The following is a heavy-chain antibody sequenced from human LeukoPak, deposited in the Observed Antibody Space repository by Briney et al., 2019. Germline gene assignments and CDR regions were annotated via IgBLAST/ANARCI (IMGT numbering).Heavy chain of an antibody. CDR3: AREFWSGYAN. J-gene: IGHJ4*02. D-gene: IGHD3-3*01. CDR2: IYYTGST. Sequence: PSETLSLTCTVSGGSISSSGFYWGWLRQPPGKGLEWIGSIYYTGSTFYNPSLKSRVTISGDTSKEQFSLKLYSVTAADTAVYYCAREFWSGYANWGQGTLVTVSS. V-gene: IGHV4-39*02. CDR1: GGSISSSGFY.